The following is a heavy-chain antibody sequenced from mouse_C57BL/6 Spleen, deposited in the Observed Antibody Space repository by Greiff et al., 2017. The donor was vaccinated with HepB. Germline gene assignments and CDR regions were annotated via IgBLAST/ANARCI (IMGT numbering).Heavy chain of an antibody. CDR2: IDPSDSET. CDR1: GYTFTSYW. Sequence: QVQLQQPGAELVRPGSSVKLSCKASGYTFTSYWMHWVKQRPIQGLEWIGNIDPSDSETHYNQKFKDKATLTVDKSSSTAYMQRSSLTSEDSAVYYCARGYGNYEFAYWGQGTLVTVSA. V-gene: IGHV1-52*01. CDR3: ARGYGNYEFAY. J-gene: IGHJ3*01. D-gene: IGHD2-1*01.